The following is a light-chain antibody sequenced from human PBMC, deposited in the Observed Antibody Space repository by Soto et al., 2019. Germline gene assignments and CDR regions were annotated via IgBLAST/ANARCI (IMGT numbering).Light chain of an antibody. V-gene: IGLV1-44*01. CDR3: ATWDDSLNGWV. CDR2: SDN. CDR1: SSNIGSNT. Sequence: QSVLTQSPSASGTPGQRVTISCSGSSSNIGSNTANWYQQVPGTAPKLLIYSDNQRPSGVPDRFSGSKSGTSASLAISGLQSEDEADYYCATWDDSLNGWVFGGGTKVTVL. J-gene: IGLJ3*02.